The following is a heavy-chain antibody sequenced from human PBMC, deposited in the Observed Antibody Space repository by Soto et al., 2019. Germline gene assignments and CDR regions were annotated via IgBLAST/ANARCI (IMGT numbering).Heavy chain of an antibody. CDR3: ARDGIAAAGGGYFDY. V-gene: IGHV3-33*01. CDR1: GFTFSSYG. D-gene: IGHD6-13*01. CDR2: IWYDGSNK. Sequence: QVQLVESGGGVVQPGRSLRLSCAASGFTFSSYGMHWVRQAPGKGLEWVAVIWYDGSNKYYADSVKGRFTISRDNSKNTLYLQMNSLRAEDTAVYYCARDGIAAAGGGYFDYWGQGTLVTVSS. J-gene: IGHJ4*02.